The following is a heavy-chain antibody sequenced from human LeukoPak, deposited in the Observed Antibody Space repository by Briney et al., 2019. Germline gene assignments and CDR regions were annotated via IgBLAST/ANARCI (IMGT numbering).Heavy chain of an antibody. CDR3: ARGEIVGATTGVDY. CDR2: ISYDGSNK. Sequence: GRSLRLSCAASGFTFSSYAMHWVRQAPGKGLEWVAVISYDGSNKYYADSVKGRFTISRDNSKNTLYLQMNSLRAEDTAVYYCARGEIVGATTGVDYWGQGTPVTVSS. CDR1: GFTFSSYA. D-gene: IGHD1-26*01. V-gene: IGHV3-30-3*01. J-gene: IGHJ4*02.